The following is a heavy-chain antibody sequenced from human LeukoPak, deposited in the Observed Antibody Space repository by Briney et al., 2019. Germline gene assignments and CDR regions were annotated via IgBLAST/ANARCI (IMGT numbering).Heavy chain of an antibody. CDR3: ATPTFYDTLKPYYFDY. CDR2: FDPEDGET. CDR1: GYTLTELS. D-gene: IGHD3-9*01. Sequence: ASVKVSCKVSGYTLTELSMHWVRQAPGKGLEWMGGFDPEDGETIYAQKFQGRVTMTEDTSTDTAYMELSSLRSEDTAVYYCATPTFYDTLKPYYFDYWGQGTLVTVSS. V-gene: IGHV1-24*01. J-gene: IGHJ4*02.